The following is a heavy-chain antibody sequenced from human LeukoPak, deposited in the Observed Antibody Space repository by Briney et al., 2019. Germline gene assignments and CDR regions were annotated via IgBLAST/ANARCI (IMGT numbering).Heavy chain of an antibody. J-gene: IGHJ4*02. Sequence: GGSLRLSCAASGFTLSNSGMHWVRQAPGKGLEWVAVISYDGSNKYYADSVKGRFTISRDDFKNTLYLQMNSLRAEDTAVYYCAKDFSSGYLGYWGQGTLVTVSS. CDR3: AKDFSSGYLGY. CDR2: ISYDGSNK. V-gene: IGHV3-30*18. D-gene: IGHD6-19*01. CDR1: GFTLSNSG.